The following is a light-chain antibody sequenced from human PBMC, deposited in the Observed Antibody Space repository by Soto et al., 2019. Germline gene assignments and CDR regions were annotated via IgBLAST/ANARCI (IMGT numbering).Light chain of an antibody. Sequence: EIVLTQPPGTLSLSPGERATLSFRASQSVSSSYLAWYQQKPGQAPRLLIYGASSRATGIPDRFSGSGSGTDFTLTISRLEPEDFAVYYCQQYGSSLYTFGQGPKLEIK. J-gene: IGKJ2*01. CDR2: GAS. CDR1: QSVSSSY. CDR3: QQYGSSLYT. V-gene: IGKV3-20*01.